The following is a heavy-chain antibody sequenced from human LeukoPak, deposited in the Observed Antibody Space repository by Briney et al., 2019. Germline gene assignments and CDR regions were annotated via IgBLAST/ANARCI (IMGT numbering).Heavy chain of an antibody. CDR1: GGSISSYY. J-gene: IGHJ6*03. CDR2: IYTSGST. CDR3: ARPGRYYYYMDV. Sequence: SETLSLTCTVSGGSISSYYWSWIRQPPGKGLEWIGYIYTSGSTNYNPSLKSRVTISVDTSKNQFSLKLSSVTAADTAVCYCARPGRYYYYMDVWGKGTTVTVSS. V-gene: IGHV4-4*09. D-gene: IGHD2-15*01.